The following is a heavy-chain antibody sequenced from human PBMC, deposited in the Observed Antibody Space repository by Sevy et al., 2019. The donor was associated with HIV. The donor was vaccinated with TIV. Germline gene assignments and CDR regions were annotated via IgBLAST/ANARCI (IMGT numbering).Heavy chain of an antibody. V-gene: IGHV3-30*02. Sequence: GESLKISCTASGFDFRNYGMHWVHQAPDKGLQWLTFIRYDGSTTYYADSVRGRFTISRDNSKNTLFLQMNSLRREDTAVYYCVKGPHPAVTTSYAMDVWGQGTTVTVSS. CDR2: IRYDGSTT. CDR1: GFDFRNYG. J-gene: IGHJ6*02. CDR3: VKGPHPAVTTSYAMDV. D-gene: IGHD4-17*01.